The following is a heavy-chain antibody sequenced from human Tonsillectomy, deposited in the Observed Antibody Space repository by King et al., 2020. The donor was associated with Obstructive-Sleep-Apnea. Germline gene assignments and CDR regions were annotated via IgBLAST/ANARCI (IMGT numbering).Heavy chain of an antibody. CDR3: AKEMIATAASGGMDV. Sequence: VQLVESGGGVVQPGRSLRLSCAASGFTFSSYGMHGVRQAPGKGLEWVAVIAFDGSTKYYAVSVKGRFTVSRDNSKNTLYLQMNSLRPEDTAVYYCAKEMIATAASGGMDVWGQGTTVTGSS. D-gene: IGHD6-13*01. CDR2: IAFDGSTK. CDR1: GFTFSSYG. J-gene: IGHJ6*02. V-gene: IGHV3-30*18.